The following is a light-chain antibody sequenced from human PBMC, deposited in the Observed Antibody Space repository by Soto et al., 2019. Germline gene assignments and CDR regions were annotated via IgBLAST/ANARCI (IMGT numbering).Light chain of an antibody. CDR1: QSVTSNY. CDR2: GTS. V-gene: IGKV3-20*01. J-gene: IGKJ1*01. Sequence: EIVLTQSPGTLSLSPGERATLSCRASQSVTSNYLAWYQQKPGQAPRLLIYGTSSRATRIPDRFSGSGSGTDFTLTISRLEPEDFAVYYCQQYGTSPRTFGQGTKVAIK. CDR3: QQYGTSPRT.